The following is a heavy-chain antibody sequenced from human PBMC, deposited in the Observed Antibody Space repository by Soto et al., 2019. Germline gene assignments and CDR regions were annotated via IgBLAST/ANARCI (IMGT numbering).Heavy chain of an antibody. Sequence: QVQLQESGPGLVKPSQTLSLTCTVSGASISSNAYYWSWIRQLPGKGLEWIGYIYYSGNTYYNPSPKSRITIPIDTSKSQFSRKLSSVTAADTAVYYCARRVNWGSASFDSWGQGTLVTVSS. J-gene: IGHJ4*02. CDR2: IYYSGNT. CDR1: GASISSNAYY. CDR3: ARRVNWGSASFDS. D-gene: IGHD7-27*01. V-gene: IGHV4-31*03.